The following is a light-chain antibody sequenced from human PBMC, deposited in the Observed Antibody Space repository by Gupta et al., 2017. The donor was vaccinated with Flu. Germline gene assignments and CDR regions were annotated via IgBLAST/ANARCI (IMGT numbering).Light chain of an antibody. J-gene: IGKJ4*01. CDR1: QSLLHSNGYNF. V-gene: IGKV2-28*01. CDR3: MQALQTPLT. Sequence: ISCRSSQSLLHSNGYNFLDWYLQKPGQSPQLLIYLGSNRASGVPDRFSGSGSGTDFTLKISRVEAEDVGVYYCMQALQTPLTFGGGTKVEIK. CDR2: LGS.